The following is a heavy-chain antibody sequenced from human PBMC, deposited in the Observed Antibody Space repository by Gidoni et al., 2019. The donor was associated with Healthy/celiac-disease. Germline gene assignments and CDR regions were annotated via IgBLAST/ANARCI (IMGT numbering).Heavy chain of an antibody. CDR2: ISGSGGST. CDR3: AKRDYYDSSATGYFQH. CDR1: GFTFSIYA. D-gene: IGHD3-22*01. V-gene: IGHV3-23*01. Sequence: EVQLLVSGGGLVQPGGSLRLSCAASGFTFSIYAMSWVRQAPGKGLEWVSAISGSGGSTYYADSVKGRFTRARDNAKNTLYLQMNSLRAEDTAVYYCAKRDYYDSSATGYFQHWGQGTLVTVSS. J-gene: IGHJ1*01.